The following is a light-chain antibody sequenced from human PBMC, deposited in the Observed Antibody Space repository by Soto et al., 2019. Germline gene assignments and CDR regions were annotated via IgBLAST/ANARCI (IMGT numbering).Light chain of an antibody. CDR2: GAS. Sequence: EIVLTQSPGTLSLSPGERATVSCRSSHSISSDYLAWYQQKPGQAPRLLIYGASNRATGIPDRFSGSGSGTDFTLTISRLEPEDFAVYYCQQYGSSGTFGQGTKVDIK. J-gene: IGKJ1*01. CDR1: HSISSDY. CDR3: QQYGSSGT. V-gene: IGKV3-20*01.